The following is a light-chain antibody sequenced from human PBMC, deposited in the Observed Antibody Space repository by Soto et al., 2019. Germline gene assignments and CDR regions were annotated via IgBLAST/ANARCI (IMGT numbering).Light chain of an antibody. CDR3: VQRTTWPWT. CDR2: DAS. V-gene: IGKV3-11*01. CDR1: QSVSVH. Sequence: EIVLTQSPGTLSLSPGERATLSCRASQSVSVHLAWYQQKPGQAPRLLIYDASNRATGIPARFSGSGSGTDFTLTISSLAPEDFAVYHCVQRTTWPWTCGQGSTVEIK. J-gene: IGKJ1*01.